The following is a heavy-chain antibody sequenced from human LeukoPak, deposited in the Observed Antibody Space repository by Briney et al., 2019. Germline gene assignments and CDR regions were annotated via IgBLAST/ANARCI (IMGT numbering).Heavy chain of an antibody. V-gene: IGHV1-2*02. D-gene: IGHD2-15*01. Sequence: ASVKVSCKASGYTFTGYYMHWVRQAPGQGLEWVGWINPNSGGTNYAQKFQGRVTMTRDTSISTAYMELSRLRSDDTAVYYCARDQDIVVVVAATPLYYYYGMDVWGQGTTVAVSS. CDR2: INPNSGGT. CDR1: GYTFTGYY. J-gene: IGHJ6*02. CDR3: ARDQDIVVVVAATPLYYYYGMDV.